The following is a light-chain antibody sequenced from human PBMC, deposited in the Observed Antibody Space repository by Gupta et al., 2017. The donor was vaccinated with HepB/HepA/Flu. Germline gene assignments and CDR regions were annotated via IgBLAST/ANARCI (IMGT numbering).Light chain of an antibody. V-gene: IGKV2-28*01. CDR3: REALQTPRT. CDR2: LGS. J-gene: IGKJ1*01. CDR1: QRRLHSNGYNY. Sequence: DIVMIQSPLSLPVTPGEPASISCRSSQRRLHSNGYNYLDWYLQKPWQSPQLLIYLGSNRASGVPDRFSGSGSGTDVTLRISRVEAKDVGVYYCREALQTPRTFGQGTKVEIK.